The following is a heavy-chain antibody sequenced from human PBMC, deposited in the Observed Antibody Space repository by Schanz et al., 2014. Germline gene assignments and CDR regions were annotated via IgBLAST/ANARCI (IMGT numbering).Heavy chain of an antibody. Sequence: VQLLESGGDLVQPGGSLRLSCSASGFTFSTFAMHWVRQAPGKGLEYISAISNNGDSTYYADSVKGRFTISRDNSKNTLYLQMNSLRAEDTAVYYCAKGRFGELSAFDIWGQGTMVTVSS. J-gene: IGHJ3*02. CDR2: ISNNGDST. CDR3: AKGRFGELSAFDI. V-gene: IGHV3-64*04. CDR1: GFTFSTFA. D-gene: IGHD3-10*01.